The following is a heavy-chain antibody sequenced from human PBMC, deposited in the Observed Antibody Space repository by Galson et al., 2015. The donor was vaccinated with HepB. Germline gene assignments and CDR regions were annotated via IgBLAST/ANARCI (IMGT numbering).Heavy chain of an antibody. CDR2: INSDGSST. D-gene: IGHD3-10*01. J-gene: IGHJ5*02. V-gene: IGHV3-74*01. CDR3: ARNYGSGRLDP. Sequence: SLRLSCAASGFTSSSYWMHWVCQAPGKGLVWVSRINSDGSSTSYADSVKGRFTISRDNAKNTLYLQMNSLRAEDTAVYYCARNYGSGRLDPWGQGTLVTASS. CDR1: GFTSSSYW.